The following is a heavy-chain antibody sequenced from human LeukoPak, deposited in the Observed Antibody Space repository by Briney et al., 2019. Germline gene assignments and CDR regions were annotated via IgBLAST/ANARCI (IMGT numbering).Heavy chain of an antibody. CDR3: ARSTSGSCPDY. V-gene: IGHV3-53*01. Sequence: GGSLRLSCAASGFTVSSNYMTWVRQAPGKGLEWVSVIHSGGSTYYADSVKGRFTISRDNSKSTLYLQMNSLRAEDTAVYYCARSTSGSCPDYWGQGTLVTVSS. CDR1: GFTVSSNY. CDR2: IHSGGST. D-gene: IGHD1-26*01. J-gene: IGHJ4*02.